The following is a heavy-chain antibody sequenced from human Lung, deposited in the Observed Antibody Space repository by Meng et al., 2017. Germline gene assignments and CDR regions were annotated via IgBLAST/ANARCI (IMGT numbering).Heavy chain of an antibody. CDR2: LIAVFDKT. D-gene: IGHD1-14*01. J-gene: IGHJ4*02. CDR3: ARGRRNEPLFDY. Sequence: QVPLVQAGAEVKKPGFSVKVACKTSGGSFSTHTFSWVRQAPGQGLEGMGGLIAVFDKTKAAPRFQDRVTFTADESTSTAYMELSSLTFDDTAVYFCARGRRNEPLFDYWGQGTLVTVSS. V-gene: IGHV1-69*13. CDR1: GGSFSTHT.